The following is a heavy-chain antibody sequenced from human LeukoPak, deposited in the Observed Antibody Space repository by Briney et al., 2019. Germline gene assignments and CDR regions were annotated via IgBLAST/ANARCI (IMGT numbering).Heavy chain of an antibody. CDR2: VSGHDGST. CDR1: GYRFDTFG. V-gene: IGHV1-18*01. Sequence: EASVKVSCKASGYRFDTFGISWVRQAPGQGLEWMGWVSGHDGSTQYTQKFQERVTMTTEKSRNTAYLELRALRSDDTAVYYCAKTRAHNLDVWGQGTTVIVSS. J-gene: IGHJ6*02. D-gene: IGHD5-24*01. CDR3: AKTRAHNLDV.